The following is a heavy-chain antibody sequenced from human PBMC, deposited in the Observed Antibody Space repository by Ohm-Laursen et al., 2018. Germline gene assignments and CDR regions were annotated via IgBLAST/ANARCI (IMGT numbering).Heavy chain of an antibody. V-gene: IGHV3-30*18. CDR2: ISYDGSNK. CDR3: AKAGSGSYYDPLTPFDY. D-gene: IGHD3-10*01. CDR1: GFTFSSYG. Sequence: SLRLSCAASGFTFSSYGMHWVRQAPGKGLEWVAVISYDGSNKYYADSVKGRFTISRDNSKNSLYLQMNSLRAEDTALYYCAKAGSGSYYDPLTPFDYWGQGTLVTVSS. J-gene: IGHJ4*02.